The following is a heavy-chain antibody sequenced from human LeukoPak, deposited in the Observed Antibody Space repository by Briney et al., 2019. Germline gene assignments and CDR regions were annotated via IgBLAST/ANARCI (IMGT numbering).Heavy chain of an antibody. V-gene: IGHV1-8*03. Sequence: ASVKVSCKASGYTFTSYDINWVRQATGQGLEWMGWMNPNSGNIGYAQKFQGRVTITRNTSISTAYMELSSLRSEDTAVYYCAGVTHANLDAFDIWGQGTMVTVSS. CDR2: MNPNSGNI. CDR1: GYTFTSYD. CDR3: AGVTHANLDAFDI. J-gene: IGHJ3*02. D-gene: IGHD4/OR15-4a*01.